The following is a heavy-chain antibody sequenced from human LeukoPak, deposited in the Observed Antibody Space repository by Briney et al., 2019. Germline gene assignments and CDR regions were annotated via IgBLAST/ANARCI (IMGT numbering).Heavy chain of an antibody. J-gene: IGHJ4*02. CDR3: VREAGCGWPLDY. Sequence: GDSLRLSCATSGFDFGGACGMGWVRQAPEKGLEWVSTTSGGGETTHYADSVKGRLTISRDNARNTLYLQIDRLRPEDTAIYYCVREAGCGWPLDYWGRGTLVTVSS. CDR2: TSGGGETT. V-gene: IGHV3-23*01. D-gene: IGHD6-19*01. CDR1: GFDFGGACG.